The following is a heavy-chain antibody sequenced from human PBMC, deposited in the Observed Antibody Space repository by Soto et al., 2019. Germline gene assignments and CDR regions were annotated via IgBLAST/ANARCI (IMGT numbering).Heavy chain of an antibody. CDR1: GYTFTSYG. D-gene: IGHD6-19*01. CDR3: ASTVSSGWVDDAFDI. J-gene: IGHJ3*02. CDR2: ISAYNGNT. V-gene: IGHV1-18*01. Sequence: ASVKVSCKASGYTFTSYGISWVRQAPGQGLEWMGWISAYNGNTNYAQKLQGRVTMTTDTSTSTAYMELRSLRSDDTAVYYCASTVSSGWVDDAFDIWGQGTMVTVSS.